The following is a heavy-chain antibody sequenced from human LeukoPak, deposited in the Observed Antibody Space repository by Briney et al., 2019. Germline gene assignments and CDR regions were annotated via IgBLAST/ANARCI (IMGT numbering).Heavy chain of an antibody. CDR3: VRHREFGSTFCPLDY. D-gene: IGHD2-2*01. V-gene: IGHV5-51*01. CDR2: VYPGDSDT. CDR1: GYSFTDYW. Sequence: GESLKISCKGSGYSFTDYWIGWVRQMPGKGLDWMGIVYPGDSDTRYSPSFQGQVTISADKSISTAYLQWSSLKASETAIYYCVRHREFGSTFCPLDYWGQGTQVTVSS. J-gene: IGHJ4*02.